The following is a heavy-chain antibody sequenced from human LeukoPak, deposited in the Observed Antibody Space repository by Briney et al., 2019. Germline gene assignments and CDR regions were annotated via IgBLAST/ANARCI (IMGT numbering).Heavy chain of an antibody. CDR3: ARQRGANWFDP. Sequence: ESLKFSSKVSGYSFTTYWINWVRQLPGKGLQWMGRIVPSDSYTNYSPSFEGHVTISADKSITTVYLQWSSLKASDTAMYYCARQRGANWFDPWGQGTLVTVSA. CDR1: GYSFTTYW. V-gene: IGHV5-10-1*01. CDR2: IVPSDSYT. J-gene: IGHJ5*02.